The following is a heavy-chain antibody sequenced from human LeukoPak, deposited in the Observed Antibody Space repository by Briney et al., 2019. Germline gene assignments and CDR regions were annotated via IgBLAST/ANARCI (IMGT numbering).Heavy chain of an antibody. CDR3: ATDIAAAGPNAFDY. CDR2: ISAYNGNT. J-gene: IGHJ4*02. D-gene: IGHD6-13*01. CDR1: GYTFTSYG. V-gene: IGHV1-18*01. Sequence: ASVKVSCKASGYTFTSYGISWVRRAPGQGLEWMGWISAYNGNTNYAQKLQGRVNMTTDTSTSTAYMELRSLRSDDTAVYYCATDIAAAGPNAFDYWGQGTLVTVSS.